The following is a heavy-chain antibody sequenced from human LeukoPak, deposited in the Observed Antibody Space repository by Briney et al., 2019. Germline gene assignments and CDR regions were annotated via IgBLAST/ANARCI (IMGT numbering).Heavy chain of an antibody. J-gene: IGHJ4*02. V-gene: IGHV3-7*01. CDR3: ARPPGDY. Sequence: GGSLRLSRAASGFTFSTYGMSWARQAPGKGLEWVANIKQDGGEKYYVDSVKGRFTTSRDNAKNSLFLQMNSLRAEDTAVYYCARPPGDYWGQGTLVTVSS. D-gene: IGHD1-26*01. CDR1: GFTFSTYG. CDR2: IKQDGGEK.